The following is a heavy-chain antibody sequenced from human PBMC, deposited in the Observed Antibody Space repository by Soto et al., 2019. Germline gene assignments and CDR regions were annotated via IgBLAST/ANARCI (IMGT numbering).Heavy chain of an antibody. Sequence: AGSLRLSCAASGLTFSTYTMYWVRQAPGRGLECVSVISASGASTSYADTVKGRFTISRDNSKNTLYLQMNSLRAEDTAIYYCAKDAPGHSYSSGFDVWGQGRMLTVS. CDR3: AKDAPGHSYSSGFDV. J-gene: IGHJ3*01. V-gene: IGHV3-23*01. D-gene: IGHD3-22*01. CDR1: GLTFSTYT. CDR2: ISASGAST.